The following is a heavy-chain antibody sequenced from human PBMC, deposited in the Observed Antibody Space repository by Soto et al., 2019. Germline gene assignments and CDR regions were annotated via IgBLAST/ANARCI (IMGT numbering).Heavy chain of an antibody. V-gene: IGHV3-7*01. J-gene: IGHJ6*03. CDR3: ARAGSNYFAWEGYHRYYLAF. Sequence: GGSLRLSSEAYGFTLDSYWMTWVRQAPGKGLEWVANTKQDGSEKYYVDSVKGRFTISRDNAKHSLYLQMNSLRAEDTAVYSCARAGSNYFAWEGYHRYYLAFWARGTSDPGSS. D-gene: IGHD3-10*01. CDR2: TKQDGSEK. CDR1: GFTLDSYW.